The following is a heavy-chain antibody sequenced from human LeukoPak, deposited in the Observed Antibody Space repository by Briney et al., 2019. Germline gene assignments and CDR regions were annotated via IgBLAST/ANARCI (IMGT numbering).Heavy chain of an antibody. Sequence: ASVKVSCKASGGTFISYAISWVRQAPGQGLEWMGGIIPIFGTANYAQKFQGRVTITADESTSTAYMELSSLRSEDTAVYYCARGTHYYDSSRPFDYWGQGTLVTVSS. J-gene: IGHJ4*02. D-gene: IGHD3-22*01. V-gene: IGHV1-69*13. CDR2: IIPIFGTA. CDR3: ARGTHYYDSSRPFDY. CDR1: GGTFISYA.